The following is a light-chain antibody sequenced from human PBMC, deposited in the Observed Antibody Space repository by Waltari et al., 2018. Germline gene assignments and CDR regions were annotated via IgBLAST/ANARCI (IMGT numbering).Light chain of an antibody. V-gene: IGLV2-14*03. CDR2: DVT. J-gene: IGLJ2*01. Sequence: QSALTQPASVSGSPGQSITISCTGSSSDIGDYDYFSWYQQHPGEAPKLIIYDVTHRPSGISNRFSGSKSGSAASLTISGLQAEDEADYYCSSYTNRNLVFGGGTKLTVL. CDR3: SSYTNRNLV. CDR1: SSDIGDYDY.